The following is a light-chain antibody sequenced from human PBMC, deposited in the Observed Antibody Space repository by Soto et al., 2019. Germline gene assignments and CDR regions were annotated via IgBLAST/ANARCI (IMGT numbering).Light chain of an antibody. V-gene: IGKV3-20*01. Sequence: EIVLTQSPGTLSLSPGERATLSCRASQSVSTRSLAWYQQKPGQAPRLLISGASSRAADIPDRFSGSGSGTDFTLTINRLEPEDFAVYYCHQYDSSPRTFGQGTKVE. CDR2: GAS. J-gene: IGKJ1*01. CDR3: HQYDSSPRT. CDR1: QSVSTRS.